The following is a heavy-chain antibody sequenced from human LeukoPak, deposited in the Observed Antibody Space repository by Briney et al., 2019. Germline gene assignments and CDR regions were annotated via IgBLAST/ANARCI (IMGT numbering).Heavy chain of an antibody. CDR3: ASLHGYGSGRP. D-gene: IGHD3-10*01. V-gene: IGHV4-59*08. Sequence: SETLSLTCTVSGGSISSYYWSWIRQPPGKGLEWIGYIYYSGSTNCNPSLKSRVTISVDTSKNQFSLKVSSVTAADTAVYYCASLHGYGSGRPWGRGTLVAVSS. J-gene: IGHJ5*02. CDR1: GGSISSYY. CDR2: IYYSGST.